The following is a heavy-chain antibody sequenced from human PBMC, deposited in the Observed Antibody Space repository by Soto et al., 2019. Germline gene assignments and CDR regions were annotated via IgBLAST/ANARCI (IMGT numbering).Heavy chain of an antibody. CDR2: INPSGGSA. CDR1: GYTFTRYY. J-gene: IGHJ6*02. CDR3: AKVLMSTSSSPLSYFYGMDV. D-gene: IGHD3-16*01. Sequence: ASVKVSCKASGYTFTRYYMHWVRQAPGQGLEWMGIINPSGGSANYAQKFQGRVTMTRDTSTSTVYMELSTLRSEDTALYYCAKVLMSTSSSPLSYFYGMDVWGQGTTVIVSS. V-gene: IGHV1-46*01.